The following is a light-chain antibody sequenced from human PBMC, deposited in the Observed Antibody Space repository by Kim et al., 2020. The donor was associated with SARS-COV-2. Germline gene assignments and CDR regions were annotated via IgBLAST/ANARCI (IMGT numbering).Light chain of an antibody. CDR1: QNIYNW. CDR2: DAS. CDR3: HQDNRH. V-gene: IGKV1-5*01. Sequence: DVQMTQSPSNLSASVGDRVTITCRARQNIYNWLAWYQQKPEKAPKLLIYDASSLESGVPSRFSGSGSGTEFTLTISSLQPDDSATYDCHQDNRHFGQGTKLEI. J-gene: IGKJ2*01.